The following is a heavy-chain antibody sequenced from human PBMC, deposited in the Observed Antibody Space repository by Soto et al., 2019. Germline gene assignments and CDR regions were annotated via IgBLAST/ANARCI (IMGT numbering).Heavy chain of an antibody. J-gene: IGHJ4*02. CDR3: AVRSRLIVLVPAATVDY. Sequence: QVQLVQSGAEVKKPGSSVKVSCKASGGTFSSYAISWVRQAPGQGLEWMGGIIPIFGTANYAQKFQGRVTITADESTSTAYVELSSLRSEDTAVYDCAVRSRLIVLVPAATVDYWGQGTLVTVSS. CDR1: GGTFSSYA. V-gene: IGHV1-69*12. CDR2: IIPIFGTA. D-gene: IGHD2-2*01.